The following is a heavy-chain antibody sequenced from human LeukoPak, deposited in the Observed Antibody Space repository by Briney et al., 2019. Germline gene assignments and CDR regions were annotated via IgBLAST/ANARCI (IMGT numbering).Heavy chain of an antibody. V-gene: IGHV4-61*01. D-gene: IGHD2-21*02. CDR3: ARAWSGGDCYFGY. CDR1: GGSVGSGSYY. CDR2: IYYSGST. Sequence: SETLSLTCTVSGGSVGSGSYYWSWIRQPPGKGLEWIGYIYYSGSTYYNPSLKSRVTISVDTSKNQFSLKLSSVTAADTAVYYCARAWSGGDCYFGYWGQGTLVTVSS. J-gene: IGHJ4*02.